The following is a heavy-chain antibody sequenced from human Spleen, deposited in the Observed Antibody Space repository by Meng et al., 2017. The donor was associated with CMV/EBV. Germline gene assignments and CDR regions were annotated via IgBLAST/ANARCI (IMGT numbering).Heavy chain of an antibody. CDR1: GITLRKNY. V-gene: IGHV3-11*05. D-gene: IGHD3-16*01. J-gene: IGHJ4*02. CDR2: ISSSSSYT. Sequence: QWQLEGSGDCLMLPGGTSGLSCSASGITLRKNYLGWVRQGLGKGLECVSYISSSSSYTNNADSVKGRFTISRDNAKNSLYLQMNSLRAEDTAVYYCAGGRIWGQGTLVTVSS. CDR3: AGGRI.